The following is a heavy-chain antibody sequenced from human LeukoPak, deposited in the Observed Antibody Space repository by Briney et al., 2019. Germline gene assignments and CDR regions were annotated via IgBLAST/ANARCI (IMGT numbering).Heavy chain of an antibody. CDR1: GGSISSSSYY. J-gene: IGHJ3*02. CDR3: AREYADILTGYYEYAFDI. V-gene: IGHV4-39*07. D-gene: IGHD3-9*01. Sequence: SETLSLTCTVSGGSISSSSYYWGWIRQPPGKGLEWIGSIYYSGSTYYNPSLKSRVTISVDTSKNQFSLKLSSVTAADTAVYYCAREYADILTGYYEYAFDIWGQGTMVTVSS. CDR2: IYYSGST.